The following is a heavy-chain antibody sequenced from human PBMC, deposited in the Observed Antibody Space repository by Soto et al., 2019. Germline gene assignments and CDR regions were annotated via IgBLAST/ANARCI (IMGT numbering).Heavy chain of an antibody. CDR2: VSHDGRNT. D-gene: IGHD6-19*01. CDR3: AKGGRQWLVTSDFNY. V-gene: IGHV3-30*18. Sequence: VQLVESGGGVVQPGRSLRLSCAASGFTFSDYAMHWVRQAPGKGLEWVAVVSHDGRNTHYADSVKGRFTISRDSSKNTVSPEMTSLRAEDRAVYYCAKGGRQWLVTSDFNYWGQGALVTVSS. J-gene: IGHJ4*02. CDR1: GFTFSDYA.